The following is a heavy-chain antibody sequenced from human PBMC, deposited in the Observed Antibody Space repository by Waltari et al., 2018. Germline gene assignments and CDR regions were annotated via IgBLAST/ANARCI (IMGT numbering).Heavy chain of an antibody. CDR1: GPPFDSYT. CDR3: ATDFRKSSYS. Sequence: QLLQSGGGLVPPGWSLSPSCAASGPPFDSYTMHWVRQSPGKGLQYVSTINNNGGGTHYADSVKGRFSVSRDNSRNKVFLQMGGLRLEDTAVYYCATDFRKSSYSWGQGTLVIVSS. V-gene: IGHV3-64*07. CDR2: INNNGGGT. D-gene: IGHD2-21*01. J-gene: IGHJ4*02.